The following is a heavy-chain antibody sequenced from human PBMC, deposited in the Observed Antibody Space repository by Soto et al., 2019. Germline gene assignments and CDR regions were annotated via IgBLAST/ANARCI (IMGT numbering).Heavy chain of an antibody. CDR3: ASSIAVAGTRGFDY. V-gene: IGHV1-69*13. D-gene: IGHD6-19*01. CDR2: IIPIFGTA. Sequence: GASVKVSCKASGGTFSSYAISWVRQAPGQGLEWMGGIIPIFGTANYAQKFQGRVTITADESTSTAYMELSSLRSEDTAVYYCASSIAVAGTRGFDYWGQGTLVTVSS. J-gene: IGHJ4*02. CDR1: GGTFSSYA.